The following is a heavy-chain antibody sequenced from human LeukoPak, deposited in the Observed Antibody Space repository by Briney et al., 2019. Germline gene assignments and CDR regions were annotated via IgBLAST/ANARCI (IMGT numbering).Heavy chain of an antibody. CDR2: ISAYNGNT. D-gene: IGHD3-10*01. V-gene: IGHV1-18*01. CDR1: GYTFTSYG. J-gene: IGHJ4*02. Sequence: GASVKVSCKASGYTFTSYGISWVRQAPGQGLEWMGWISAYNGNTNYAQKLQGRVTMTTDTSTSTAYMELRSLRSDDTAVYYCARSLLLWFGELSRIDYWGQGTLVTVSS. CDR3: ARSLLLWFGELSRIDY.